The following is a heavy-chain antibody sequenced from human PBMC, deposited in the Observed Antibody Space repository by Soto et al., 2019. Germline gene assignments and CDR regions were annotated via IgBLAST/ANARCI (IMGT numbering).Heavy chain of an antibody. CDR3: AKDIGYSSGWLGYFDY. Sequence: EVQLVESGGGLVQPGRSLRLSCAASGFTFDDYAMHWVRQAPGKGLEWVSGISWNSGSIGYADSVKGRFTISRDNAKNSLYLQMNSLRAEDTALYYCAKDIGYSSGWLGYFDYWGQGTLVTVSS. J-gene: IGHJ4*02. CDR2: ISWNSGSI. D-gene: IGHD6-19*01. V-gene: IGHV3-9*01. CDR1: GFTFDDYA.